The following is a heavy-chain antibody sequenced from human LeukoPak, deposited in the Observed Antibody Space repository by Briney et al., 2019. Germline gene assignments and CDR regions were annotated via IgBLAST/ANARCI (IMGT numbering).Heavy chain of an antibody. D-gene: IGHD3-3*01. J-gene: IGHJ6*03. CDR3: ARMTYYDFWSGYSYYMDV. Sequence: SETLSLICAVYGGSFSGYYWSWIRQPPGKGLEWIGEINHSGSTNYNPSLKSRVTISVDTSKNQFSLKLSSVTAADTAVYYCARMTYYDFWSGYSYYMDVWGKGTTVTVSS. CDR1: GGSFSGYY. CDR2: INHSGST. V-gene: IGHV4-34*01.